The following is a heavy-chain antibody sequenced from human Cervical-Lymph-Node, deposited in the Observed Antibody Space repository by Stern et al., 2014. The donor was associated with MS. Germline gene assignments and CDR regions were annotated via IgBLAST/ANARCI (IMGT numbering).Heavy chain of an antibody. D-gene: IGHD5-24*01. CDR3: ARHHGRSPTPFDS. Sequence: EVQLVQSGAEVKKPGESLKISWKASRDSFTHYCIGWVRQMPGQGLEGMGIIFPGASDTKYSPSFEGHVTFSVDRSTSTASLQWSSLKASDAAIYCCARHHGRSPTPFDSWGQGTRVTVSS. CDR2: IFPGASDT. CDR1: RDSFTHYC. V-gene: IGHV5-51*01. J-gene: IGHJ4*02.